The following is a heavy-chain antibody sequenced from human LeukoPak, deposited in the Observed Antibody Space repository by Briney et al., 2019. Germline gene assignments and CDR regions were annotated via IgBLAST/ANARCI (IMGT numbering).Heavy chain of an antibody. CDR1: GFTFRSYA. J-gene: IGHJ4*02. D-gene: IGHD3-10*01. CDR2: IGGSGANT. CDR3: AKNGGDSYGTGHFDC. V-gene: IGHV3-23*01. Sequence: GGSLRLSCVVSGFTFRSYAMTWVRQAPGKGLEWVSAIGGSGANTYYADSVKGRFTISRDDSKNTLYLQMDSLRADDTAVYYCAKNGGDSYGTGHFDCWGQGTLVTVSS.